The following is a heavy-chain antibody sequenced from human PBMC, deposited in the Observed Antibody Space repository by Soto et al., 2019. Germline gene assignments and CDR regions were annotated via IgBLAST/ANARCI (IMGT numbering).Heavy chain of an antibody. J-gene: IGHJ6*02. CDR2: INHSGST. D-gene: IGHD6-13*01. Sequence: TLSLTCAVYGGSFSGYYWSWIRQPPGKGLEWIGEINHSGSTNYNPSLKSRVTISVDTSKNQFSLKLSSVTAADTAVYYCARCKGIAAAGAYYYYGMDVWGQGTTVTVSS. CDR1: GGSFSGYY. CDR3: ARCKGIAAAGAYYYYGMDV. V-gene: IGHV4-34*01.